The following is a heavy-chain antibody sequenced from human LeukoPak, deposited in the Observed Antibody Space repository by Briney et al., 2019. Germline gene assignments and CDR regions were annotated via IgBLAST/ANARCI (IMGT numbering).Heavy chain of an antibody. CDR1: GFTVSNNY. Sequence: KTGGSLRLSCAASGFTVSNNYMSWVRQAPGKGLEWVSSIRSRSSSIYYADSVKGRFTISRDNAKNSLYLQMNSLRAEDTAVYYCATETNFNFWSGIYWGQGTLVIVSS. CDR3: ATETNFNFWSGIY. CDR2: IRSRSSSI. D-gene: IGHD3-3*01. J-gene: IGHJ4*02. V-gene: IGHV3-21*01.